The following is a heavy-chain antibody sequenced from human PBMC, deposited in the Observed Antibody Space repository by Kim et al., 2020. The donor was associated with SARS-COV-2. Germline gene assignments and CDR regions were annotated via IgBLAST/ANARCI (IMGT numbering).Heavy chain of an antibody. CDR3: ARVPFGGLSAYYFEL. CDR1: GFTFSDYY. D-gene: IGHD3-10*01. Sequence: GGSLRLSCAASGFTFSDYYMTWIRQAPGKGLEWVSYISSSGSYVNYADSVKGRFTISRDNAKNSLYLQMSSLRAEDTALYYCARVPFGGLSAYYFELWG. V-gene: IGHV3-11*01. CDR2: ISSSGSYV. J-gene: IGHJ4*01.